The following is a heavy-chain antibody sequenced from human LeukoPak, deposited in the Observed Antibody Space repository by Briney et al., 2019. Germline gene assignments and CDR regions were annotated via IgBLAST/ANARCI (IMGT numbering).Heavy chain of an antibody. Sequence: GGSLRLSCAASGFTFSSYGMHWVRQAPGKGLEWVTVISYDGRSKYYADSVKGRFTISRDNTKNTLYLQMNSLRTEDTAVFYCAKEITTGRQYFFDNWGQGTLVTVSS. CDR1: GFTFSSYG. CDR3: AKEITTGRQYFFDN. J-gene: IGHJ4*02. D-gene: IGHD1-14*01. CDR2: ISYDGRSK. V-gene: IGHV3-30*18.